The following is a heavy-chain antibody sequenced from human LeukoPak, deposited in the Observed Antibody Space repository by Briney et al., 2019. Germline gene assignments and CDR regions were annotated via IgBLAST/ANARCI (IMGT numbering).Heavy chain of an antibody. D-gene: IGHD4-17*01. Sequence: SETLSLTCTVSGGSINSNAFYWGWIRQPPGKGLEWIGTIYYSGITYYNPSLKSRVSISVDTSKNQFSLKLSSVTAADTAVYFCARGGRRNYGDYEVWFDPWGQETLVTVSS. CDR2: IYYSGIT. V-gene: IGHV4-39*01. CDR3: ARGGRRNYGDYEVWFDP. CDR1: GGSINSNAFY. J-gene: IGHJ5*02.